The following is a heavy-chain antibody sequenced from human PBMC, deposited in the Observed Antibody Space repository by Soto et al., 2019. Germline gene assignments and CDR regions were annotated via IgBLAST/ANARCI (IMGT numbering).Heavy chain of an antibody. V-gene: IGHV4-34*01. CDR2: INHSGST. J-gene: IGHJ5*01. CDR3: ARGPKYYDFWSGYYRNNWFDP. CDR1: GGSFSGYY. D-gene: IGHD3-3*01. Sequence: KTSETLSLTCAVYGGSFSGYYWSWIRQPPGKGLEWIGEINHSGSTNYNPSLKSRVTISVDTSKNQFSLKLSSVTAADTAVYYCARGPKYYDFWSGYYRNNWFDPWGQGTLVTVSS.